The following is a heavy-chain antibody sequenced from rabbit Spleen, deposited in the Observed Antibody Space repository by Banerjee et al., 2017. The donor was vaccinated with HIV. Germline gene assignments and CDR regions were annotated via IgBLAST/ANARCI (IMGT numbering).Heavy chain of an antibody. J-gene: IGHJ6*01. V-gene: IGHV1S40*01. D-gene: IGHD7-1*01. CDR1: GLDFSSRYW. CDR3: ARFYAGYGDFGFAAM. CDR2: IDTGSGGTT. Sequence: QSLEESGGDLVKPGASLTLTCKASGLDFSSRYWICWVRQAPGKGLEWIACIDTGSGGTTYYANWAKGRFTISKTSSTTVTLQMTSLTAADTATYFCARFYAGYGDFGFAAMWGPGTLVTVS.